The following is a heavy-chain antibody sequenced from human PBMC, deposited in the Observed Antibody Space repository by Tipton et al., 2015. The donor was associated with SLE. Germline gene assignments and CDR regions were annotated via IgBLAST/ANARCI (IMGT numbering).Heavy chain of an antibody. D-gene: IGHD6-13*01. CDR1: GHSITHGGYS. CDR3: ARDLLGSSWPNYYWYGMDV. V-gene: IGHV4-30-2*01. J-gene: IGHJ6*02. CDR2: IYHSGST. Sequence: GLVKPSLTLTLACTVSGHSITHGGYSWSWIRQPPGKGLVWIGYIYHSGSTYYNPSLKSRVTISVDTSKNQFSLKLSSVTAADTAVYYCARDLLGSSWPNYYWYGMDVWGQGTTVTVS.